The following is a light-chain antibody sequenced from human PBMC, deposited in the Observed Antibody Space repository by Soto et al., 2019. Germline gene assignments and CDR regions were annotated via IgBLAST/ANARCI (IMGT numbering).Light chain of an antibody. CDR3: QKYTNVPT. Sequence: DIQMTQSPSSLSASVGDRVTITCRASQGISTYLAWYQQIPGKVPKLLISAASTLQSGVTSRFSGSGSGTDFPLTISSLQHEDVATYYCQKYTNVPTFGGGTKVEIK. CDR2: AAS. J-gene: IGKJ4*01. V-gene: IGKV1-27*01. CDR1: QGISTY.